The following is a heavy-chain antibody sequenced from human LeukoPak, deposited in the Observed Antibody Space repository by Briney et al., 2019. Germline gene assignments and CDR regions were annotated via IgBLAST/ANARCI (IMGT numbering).Heavy chain of an antibody. V-gene: IGHV1-69*05. Sequence: SVKVSCKASGGTFSSYAISWVRQAPGQGLEWMGGIIPIFGTANYAQKFQGRVTITTDESTSTAYVELSSLRSEDTAVYYCATTDIVVVPAAGHNWFDPWGQGTLVTVSS. J-gene: IGHJ5*02. CDR1: GGTFSSYA. D-gene: IGHD2-2*01. CDR3: ATTDIVVVPAAGHNWFDP. CDR2: IIPIFGTA.